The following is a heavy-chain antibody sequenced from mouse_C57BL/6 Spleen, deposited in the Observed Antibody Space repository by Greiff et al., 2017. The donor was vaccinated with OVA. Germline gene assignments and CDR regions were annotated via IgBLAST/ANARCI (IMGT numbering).Heavy chain of an antibody. D-gene: IGHD3-2*02. CDR1: GYTFTSYW. V-gene: IGHV1-52*01. Sequence: QVQLKQSGAELVRPGSSVKLSCKASGYTFTSYWMHWVKQRPIQGLEWIGNIDPSDSETHYNQKFKDKATLTVDKSSSTAYMQLSSLTSEDSAVYYCARLDSSGYLDYWGQGTTLTVSS. J-gene: IGHJ2*01. CDR2: IDPSDSET. CDR3: ARLDSSGYLDY.